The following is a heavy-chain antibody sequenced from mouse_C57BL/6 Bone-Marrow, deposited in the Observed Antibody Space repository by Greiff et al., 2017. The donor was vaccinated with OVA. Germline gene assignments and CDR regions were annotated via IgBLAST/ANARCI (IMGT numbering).Heavy chain of an antibody. D-gene: IGHD1-1*01. Sequence: QVQLQQPGAELVKPGASVSMSCKASGYTFTSYWITWVKQRPGQGLEWIVDIFPGSGSTNYNEKFKSTATLTVDTSSPTAYMQLRCLTYEDSAVYYGSRRGVLRPWGFDYWGQGTTLTGSS. CDR1: GYTFTSYW. CDR3: SRRGVLRPWGFDY. CDR2: IFPGSGST. J-gene: IGHJ2*01. V-gene: IGHV1-55*01.